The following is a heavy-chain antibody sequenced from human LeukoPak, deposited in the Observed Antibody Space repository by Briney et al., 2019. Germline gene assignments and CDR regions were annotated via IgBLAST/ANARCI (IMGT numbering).Heavy chain of an antibody. Sequence: GASVKVSCKASGFTFTSSAVQWVRQARGQRLEWIGWIVVGSGNTNYAQKFQGRVTITADESTSTAYMELSSLRSEDTAVYYCARVRNYYDSSGSFDYWGQGTLVTVSS. CDR3: ARVRNYYDSSGSFDY. J-gene: IGHJ4*02. D-gene: IGHD3-22*01. CDR2: IVVGSGNT. CDR1: GFTFTSSA. V-gene: IGHV1-58*01.